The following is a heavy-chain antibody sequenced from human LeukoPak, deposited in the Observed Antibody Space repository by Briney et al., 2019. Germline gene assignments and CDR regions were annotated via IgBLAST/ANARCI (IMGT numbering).Heavy chain of an antibody. Sequence: GGSLRLSCAASGFTFDAFGMTWVGQAPGKGLEWVSAIRGDAGSTGYADSVKGRFTISRDNAKNSLYLQMNSLRVEDTALYYCARVWAWGSGNYFDNWGQGTLVTVSS. V-gene: IGHV3-20*04. CDR2: IRGDAGST. CDR1: GFTFDAFG. D-gene: IGHD7-27*01. J-gene: IGHJ4*02. CDR3: ARVWAWGSGNYFDN.